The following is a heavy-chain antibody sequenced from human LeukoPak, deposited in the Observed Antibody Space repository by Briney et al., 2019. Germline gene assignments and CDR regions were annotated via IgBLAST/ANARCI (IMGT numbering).Heavy chain of an antibody. CDR3: ARDLGGMATITLDY. V-gene: IGHV3-7*01. CDR1: GFTFSSYW. CDR2: IKQDGSEK. J-gene: IGHJ4*02. D-gene: IGHD5-24*01. Sequence: PGGSLRLSCAASGFTFSSYWMSWVRQASGKGLEWVANIKQDGSEKYYVDSVKGRFTISRDNAKNSLYLQMNSLRAEDTAVYYCARDLGGMATITLDYWGQGTLVTVSS.